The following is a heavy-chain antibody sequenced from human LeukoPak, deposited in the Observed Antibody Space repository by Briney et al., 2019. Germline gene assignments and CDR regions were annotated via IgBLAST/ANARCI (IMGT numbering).Heavy chain of an antibody. D-gene: IGHD2-2*03. CDR2: IIPILGIA. J-gene: IGHJ6*02. CDR3: ARGGYCSSTSCFIGTVDYYYYGMDV. CDR1: GGTFSSYA. V-gene: IGHV1-69*04. Sequence: SVTVSCKASGGTFSSYAISWVRQAPGQGLEWMGRIIPILGIANYAQKFQGRVTITADKSTSTAYMELSSLRSEDTAVYYCARGGYCSSTSCFIGTVDYYYYGMDVWGQGTTVTVSS.